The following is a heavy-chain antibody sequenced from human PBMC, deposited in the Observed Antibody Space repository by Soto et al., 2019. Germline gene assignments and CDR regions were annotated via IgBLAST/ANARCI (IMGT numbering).Heavy chain of an antibody. V-gene: IGHV1-69*13. CDR2: IIPIFGTA. D-gene: IGHD2-8*01. J-gene: IGHJ6*02. Sequence: SVKVSCKASGGTFSSYAISWVRQAPGQGLEWMGGIIPIFGTANYAQKFQGRVTITADESTSTAYMELSSLRSEDTAVYYCARGDIVLMVYAIPQNYYYYGMDVWGQGTTVTVSS. CDR3: ARGDIVLMVYAIPQNYYYYGMDV. CDR1: GGTFSSYA.